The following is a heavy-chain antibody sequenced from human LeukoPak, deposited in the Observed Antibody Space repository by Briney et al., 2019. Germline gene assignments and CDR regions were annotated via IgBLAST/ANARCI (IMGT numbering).Heavy chain of an antibody. CDR1: GFRFSNSW. CDR2: MKTDGTRI. J-gene: IGHJ4*02. V-gene: IGHV3-74*01. D-gene: IGHD3-10*01. Sequence: GGSLRLSCAASGFRFSNSWMYWVRQGPGKGPVWVSRMKTDGTRIEYADSVKGRFTISRDNAKNTLFLQMSSLGVEDTAVYYCARGADHGGSYYPDWGQGTRVTVSS. CDR3: ARGADHGGSYYPD.